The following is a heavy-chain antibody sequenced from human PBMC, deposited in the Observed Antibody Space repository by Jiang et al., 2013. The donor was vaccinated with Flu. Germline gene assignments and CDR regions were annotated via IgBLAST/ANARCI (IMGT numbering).Heavy chain of an antibody. V-gene: IGHV4-61*01. D-gene: IGHD3-22*01. CDR3: ARAGYNYYDSSGIGSDY. CDR1: GGSVSSGSYY. CDR2: IYYSGST. J-gene: IGHJ4*02. Sequence: TVSGGSVSSGSYYWSWIRQPPGKGLEWIGYIYYSGSTNYNPSLKSRVTISVDTSKNQFSLKLSSVTAADTAVYYCARAGYNYYDSSGIGSDYWGQGTLVTVSS.